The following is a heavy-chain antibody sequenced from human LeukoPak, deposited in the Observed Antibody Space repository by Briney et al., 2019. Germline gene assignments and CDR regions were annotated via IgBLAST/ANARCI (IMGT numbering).Heavy chain of an antibody. V-gene: IGHV4-59*01. CDR2: IYYSGST. CDR1: GGSISNYY. J-gene: IGHJ4*02. CDR3: ARIQYSSSWYRAYYFDY. Sequence: SSETLSLTCTVSGGSISNYYWSWIRQPPGKGLEWIGYIYYSGSTNYNPSLKSRVTISVDTSKNQFSLKLSSVTAADTAVYYCARIQYSSSWYRAYYFDYWGQGTLVTVSS. D-gene: IGHD6-13*01.